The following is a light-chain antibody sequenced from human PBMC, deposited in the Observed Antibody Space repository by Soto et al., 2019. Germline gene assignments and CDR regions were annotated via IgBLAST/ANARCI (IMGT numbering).Light chain of an antibody. Sequence: VLTQSPGTLSLSPGERAALSCRASQSVSSSYLAWYQQKPGQAPRFLIYGTSSRATGIPDRFSGSGSGTNFSLTISRLEPEDFAVYYCHQYCSSPTKLGQGTNPDIK. V-gene: IGKV3-20*01. CDR3: HQYCSSPTK. CDR1: QSVSSSY. J-gene: IGKJ1*01. CDR2: GTS.